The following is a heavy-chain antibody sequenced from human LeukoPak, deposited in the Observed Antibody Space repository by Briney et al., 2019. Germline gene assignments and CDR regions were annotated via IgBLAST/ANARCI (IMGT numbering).Heavy chain of an antibody. J-gene: IGHJ4*02. D-gene: IGHD2-15*01. V-gene: IGHV5-51*01. CDR2: IYPGDSDT. Sequence: GESLKISCSGSGYXFATYWICWVRQMPGKGLEWMGIIYPGDSDTRYSPSFQGQVTISADKSINTAYLQWSSLKASDTAMYYCTRARYCSGGSCYAEYWGQGTLVTVSS. CDR1: GYXFATYW. CDR3: TRARYCSGGSCYAEY.